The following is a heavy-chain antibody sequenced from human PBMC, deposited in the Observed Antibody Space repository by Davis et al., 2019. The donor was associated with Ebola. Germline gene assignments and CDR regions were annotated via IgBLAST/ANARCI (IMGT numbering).Heavy chain of an antibody. Sequence: GESLKISCAASGFTFSSSAMSWGRQAPGKGLEWVSSIGGSGGSIYYADSVKGRFTISRDNSKNTLYLQMNSLRAEDTAVYYCAKMSAGTYYWGQGTLVTVSS. V-gene: IGHV3-23*01. CDR2: IGGSGGSI. CDR3: AKMSAGTYY. CDR1: GFTFSSSA. J-gene: IGHJ4*02. D-gene: IGHD1-7*01.